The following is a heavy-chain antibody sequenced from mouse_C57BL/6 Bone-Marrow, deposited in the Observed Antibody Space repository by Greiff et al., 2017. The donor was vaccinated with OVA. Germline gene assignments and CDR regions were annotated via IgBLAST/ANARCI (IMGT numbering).Heavy chain of an antibody. CDR3: TIYYGSSDWYFDV. D-gene: IGHD1-1*01. J-gene: IGHJ1*03. V-gene: IGHV1-5*01. Sequence: EVQLQQSGTVLARPGASVKLSCKTSGYTFTSYWMHWVKQRPGQGLEWIGAIYPGNSDTSYNQKFKGKAKLTAVTSASTAYMELSSLTNEDSAVYYCTIYYGSSDWYFDVWGTGTTVTVSS. CDR1: GYTFTSYW. CDR2: IYPGNSDT.